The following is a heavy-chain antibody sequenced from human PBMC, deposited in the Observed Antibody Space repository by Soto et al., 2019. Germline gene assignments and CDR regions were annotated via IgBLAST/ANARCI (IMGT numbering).Heavy chain of an antibody. D-gene: IGHD4-4*01. CDR1: GGSIRSYY. V-gene: IGHV4-59*08. CDR3: ARLPVDAFDI. CDR2: IYYSGST. J-gene: IGHJ3*02. Sequence: ASETLSLTCTVSGGSIRSYYWSWIRQPPGKGLEWIGYIYYSGSTNYNPSLKSRVTISVDTSKNQFSLKLTSVTAADTAVYYCARLPVDAFDIWGQGTMVTVSS.